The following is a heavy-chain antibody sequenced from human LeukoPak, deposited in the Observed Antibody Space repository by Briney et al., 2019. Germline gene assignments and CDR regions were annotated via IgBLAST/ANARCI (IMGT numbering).Heavy chain of an antibody. CDR3: ARGNPVDS. V-gene: IGHV1-46*01. Sequence: ASVKVSCKASGYTITTYYMHWVRQAPGQGLEWMGIMNPSGGTTSYAQKFQGRVTMTSDTSTSTAYVELTSLRSEDAAVYYCARGNPVDSWGQGTLVIVSS. CDR2: MNPSGGTT. J-gene: IGHJ4*02. CDR1: GYTITTYY.